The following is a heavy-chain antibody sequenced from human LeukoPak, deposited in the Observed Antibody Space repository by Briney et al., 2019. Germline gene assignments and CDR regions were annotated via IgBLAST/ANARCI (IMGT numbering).Heavy chain of an antibody. CDR2: ISGSGGST. CDR1: GFTFSSYA. V-gene: IGHV3-23*01. D-gene: IGHD6-19*01. Sequence: GGSLRLSCAASGFTFSSYAMSWVRQAPGKGLEWVSAISGSGGSTYYADSVKGRFTISRDNSKNTLYLQMNSLRAEDTAVYYCARPPVQWLVRGYFDYWGQGTLVTVSS. CDR3: ARPPVQWLVRGYFDY. J-gene: IGHJ4*02.